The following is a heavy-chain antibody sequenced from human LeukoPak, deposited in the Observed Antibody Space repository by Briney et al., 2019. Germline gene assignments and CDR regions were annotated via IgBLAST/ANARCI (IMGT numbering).Heavy chain of an antibody. CDR1: GYTFTGYY. CDR3: ARVRTTVTKRALKNYYMDV. Sequence: GASVKVSCKASGYTFTGYYMHWVRQAPGQGLEWMGWINPNSGGTYYAQKFQGRVSMTRDTSISTAYMELSSLRSEDTAVYYCARVRTTVTKRALKNYYMDVWGKGTTVTISS. J-gene: IGHJ6*03. D-gene: IGHD4-17*01. CDR2: INPNSGGT. V-gene: IGHV1-2*02.